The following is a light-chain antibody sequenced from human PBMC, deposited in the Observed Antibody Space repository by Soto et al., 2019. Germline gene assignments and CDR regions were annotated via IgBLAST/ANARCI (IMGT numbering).Light chain of an antibody. J-gene: IGLJ1*01. V-gene: IGLV2-14*01. CDR1: SSDGGGYNY. CDR3: SSYTSSSIDYV. Sequence: QSALTQPASVSGSPGQSITISCTGTSSDGGGYNYVSWYQQHPGKAPKLMIYEVSNRPSGVSNRFSGSKSGNTASLTISGLQAEDEADYYCSSYTSSSIDYVFGTGTQVTVL. CDR2: EVS.